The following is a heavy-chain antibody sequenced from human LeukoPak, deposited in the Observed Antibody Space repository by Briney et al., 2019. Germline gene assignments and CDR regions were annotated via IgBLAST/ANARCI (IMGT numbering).Heavy chain of an antibody. Sequence: PGGSLRLSCAGSGFTFSDAWMSWVRQAPGKGLEWVGHIKSNTFGGTTDYAAPVKGRFTISRDDSQNTLFLQMDSLKTEDTAVYFCSTEFYGSANFNFWGQGTLVTVSS. D-gene: IGHD3-10*01. CDR2: IKSNTFGGTT. CDR1: GFTFSDAW. J-gene: IGHJ4*02. CDR3: STEFYGSANFNF. V-gene: IGHV3-15*01.